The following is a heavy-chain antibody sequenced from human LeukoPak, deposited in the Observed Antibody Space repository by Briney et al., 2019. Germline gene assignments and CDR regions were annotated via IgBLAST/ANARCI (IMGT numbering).Heavy chain of an antibody. J-gene: IGHJ1*01. D-gene: IGHD6-13*01. V-gene: IGHV4-39*07. Sequence: SETLSLTCTVSGGSISSSSYYWGWIRQPPGKGLEWIGSIYYSGSTYYNPSLKSRVTISVDTSKNQFSLKLSSVTAADTAVYYCARGGIQLAEYFQHWGQGTLVTVSS. CDR1: GGSISSSSYY. CDR2: IYYSGST. CDR3: ARGGIQLAEYFQH.